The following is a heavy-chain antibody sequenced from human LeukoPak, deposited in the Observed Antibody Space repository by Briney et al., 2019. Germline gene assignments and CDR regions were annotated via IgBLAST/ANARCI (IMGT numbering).Heavy chain of an antibody. D-gene: IGHD1-26*01. Sequence: SETLSLTCTVSGASVNSGNYYWTWIRQPAGKRLEWIGRIYTSGSTNYNPSLKSRVTISIDASKNQFSLKLSSVTAADTAVYYCTRGGELMNFWGQGTLVTVSS. J-gene: IGHJ4*02. CDR1: GASVNSGNYY. CDR3: TRGGELMNF. V-gene: IGHV4-61*02. CDR2: IYTSGST.